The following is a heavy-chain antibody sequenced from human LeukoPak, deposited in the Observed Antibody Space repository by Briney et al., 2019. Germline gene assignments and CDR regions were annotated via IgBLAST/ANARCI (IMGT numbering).Heavy chain of an antibody. V-gene: IGHV1-8*01. CDR3: ARGPSAYRLYHYGMDV. D-gene: IGHD3-16*01. J-gene: IGHJ6*02. Sequence: ASVKVSCKASGYPFTSFDINWVRQATGQGLEWMGWMNPNSGNTGYAQNFHGRVTVTRNSSISTAYMELSGLRSEDTAVYYCARGPSAYRLYHYGMDVWGQGTTVTVSS. CDR1: GYPFTSFD. CDR2: MNPNSGNT.